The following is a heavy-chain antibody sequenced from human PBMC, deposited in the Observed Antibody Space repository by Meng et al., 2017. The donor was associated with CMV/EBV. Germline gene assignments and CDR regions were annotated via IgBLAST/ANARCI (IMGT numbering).Heavy chain of an antibody. CDR1: GGSISSYY. Sequence: SETLSLTCTVSGGSISSYYWSWIRQPPGKGLEWIGYIYFSGSTTYNHSLKSRVTISVDTSKNQFSLKLSSVTAADTAVYYCARDRVFGWSGWVRGVNNYGMDVWGQGTTVTVSS. V-gene: IGHV4-59*01. J-gene: IGHJ6*02. CDR2: IYFSGST. CDR3: ARDRVFGWSGWVRGVNNYGMDV. D-gene: IGHD3-10*01.